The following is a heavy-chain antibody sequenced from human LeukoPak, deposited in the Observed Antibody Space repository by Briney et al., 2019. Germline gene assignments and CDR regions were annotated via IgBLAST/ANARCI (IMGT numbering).Heavy chain of an antibody. D-gene: IGHD1-26*01. CDR1: GGSISSYY. Sequence: PSETLSLTCTVSGGSISSYYWSWIRQPPGKGLEWIGYIYYSGSTNYNPSLKSRVTISVDTSKNQFSLKLSSVIAADTAVYYCARGGPLSSKVGATKGGVDYWGQGTLVTVSS. CDR3: ARGGPLSSKVGATKGGVDY. J-gene: IGHJ4*02. CDR2: IYYSGST. V-gene: IGHV4-59*01.